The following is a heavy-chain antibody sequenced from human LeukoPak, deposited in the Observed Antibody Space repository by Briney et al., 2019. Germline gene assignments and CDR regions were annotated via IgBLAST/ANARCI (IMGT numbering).Heavy chain of an antibody. Sequence: GGSLRLSCAASGFTFSSYAMHWVRQAPGKGLEWVSFISESSRTIYYADSVKGRFTISRDNAKNSLYLQMNSLRAEDTAIYYCARDWRTGTTFDWGQGTLVTVSS. CDR1: GFTFSSYA. CDR3: ARDWRTGTTFD. D-gene: IGHD1-1*01. CDR2: ISESSRTI. V-gene: IGHV3-48*01. J-gene: IGHJ4*02.